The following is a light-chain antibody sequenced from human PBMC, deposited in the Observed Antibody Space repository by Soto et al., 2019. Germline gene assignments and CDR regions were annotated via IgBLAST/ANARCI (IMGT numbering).Light chain of an antibody. J-gene: IGLJ1*01. CDR2: EVS. Sequence: QSALTQPASVSGSPGQSITISCTGTSSDVGGYNYVSWYQQHPGKAPKLMIYEVSNRPSGVSNRFSGSKSGNTASLTISGLQAEDEADYYCSSYTSSSTPCFFGTGTKVIVL. CDR3: SSYTSSSTPCF. V-gene: IGLV2-14*01. CDR1: SSDVGGYNY.